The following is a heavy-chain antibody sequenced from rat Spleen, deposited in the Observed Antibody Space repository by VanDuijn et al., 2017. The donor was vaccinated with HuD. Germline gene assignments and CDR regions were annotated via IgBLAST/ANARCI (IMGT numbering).Heavy chain of an antibody. CDR3: TTGDYFDY. V-gene: IGHV5-25*01. J-gene: IGHJ2*01. Sequence: EVQLVESGGGLVQPGRSLKLSCAASGFTFSDYNMAWVRQAPKKGLEWVASINSGGDNTYYRDSVKGRFTISRDTAQNILYLQMNSPRSEDTATYYCTTGDYFDYWGQGVMVTVS. CDR1: GFTFSDYN. CDR2: INSGGDNT. D-gene: IGHD5-1*01.